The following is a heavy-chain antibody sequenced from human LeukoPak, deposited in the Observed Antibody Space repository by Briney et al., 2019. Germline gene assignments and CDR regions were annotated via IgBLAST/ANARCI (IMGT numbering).Heavy chain of an antibody. V-gene: IGHV4-34*01. J-gene: IGHJ4*02. CDR1: GGSFNIYY. Sequence: PSETLSLTCAVYGGSFNIYYWSWIRQPPGKGLEWIGEVNHSGSTNYNSSLKSRVTISVDTSKNQFSLKLSSVTAADTAVYYCARHGIVVVTAIPRPLYYFDYWGQGTLVTVSS. D-gene: IGHD2-21*02. CDR2: VNHSGST. CDR3: ARHGIVVVTAIPRPLYYFDY.